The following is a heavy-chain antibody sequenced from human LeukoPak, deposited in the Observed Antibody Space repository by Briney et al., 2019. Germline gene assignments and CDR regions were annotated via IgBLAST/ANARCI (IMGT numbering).Heavy chain of an antibody. CDR1: GFTFSTYA. Sequence: GGSLRLSCAASGFTFSTYAMSWVRQTPERGLEWVSAISDTGGNTFYADSVKGRFTISRDNSKSTLYLQMNSLRAEDTAIYYCAKGRTNDYWGQGTLVTVSS. V-gene: IGHV3-23*01. J-gene: IGHJ4*02. D-gene: IGHD1/OR15-1a*01. CDR3: AKGRTNDY. CDR2: ISDTGGNT.